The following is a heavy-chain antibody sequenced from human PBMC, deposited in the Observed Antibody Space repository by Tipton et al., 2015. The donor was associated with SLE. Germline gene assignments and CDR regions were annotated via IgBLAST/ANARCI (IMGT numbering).Heavy chain of an antibody. J-gene: IGHJ4*02. Sequence: TLSLTCTVSGGSINSYYWGWIRQPPGKGLEWIGEIYHSGSTNYNPSLKSRVTISVDTSKNQFSLKLSSVTAADTAVYYCARDPRGAAAGLFDYWGQGTLVTVSS. CDR2: IYHSGST. V-gene: IGHV4-34*01. D-gene: IGHD6-13*01. CDR1: GGSINSYY. CDR3: ARDPRGAAAGLFDY.